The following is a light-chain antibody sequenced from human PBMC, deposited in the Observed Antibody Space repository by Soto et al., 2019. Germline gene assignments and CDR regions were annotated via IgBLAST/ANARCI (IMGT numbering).Light chain of an antibody. Sequence: DIQMTQSPSSLSASVGDRVTITCRVSQGISNYLAWYQQKPGKVPKILICAASTLQSGVPPRFSASGSGTDFTLTISSLQPEDVATYYCQKYNDFPWTFGQGTKVDIK. V-gene: IGKV1-27*01. J-gene: IGKJ1*01. CDR2: AAS. CDR1: QGISNY. CDR3: QKYNDFPWT.